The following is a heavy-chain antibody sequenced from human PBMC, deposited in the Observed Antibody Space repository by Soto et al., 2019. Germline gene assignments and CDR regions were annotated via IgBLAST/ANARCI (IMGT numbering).Heavy chain of an antibody. J-gene: IGHJ6*02. Sequence: QVQLVQSGAEVKKPGASVKVSCKASGYTFTGYYMHWVRQAPGQGLEWMGWINPNSGGTNYAQKFQGRVTMTRDTSISTAYMELSRLRSDDTAVYYCARGYLSGDSSGWYFYYYYYGMDVWGQGTTVTVSS. CDR1: GYTFTGYY. D-gene: IGHD6-19*01. V-gene: IGHV1-2*02. CDR3: ARGYLSGDSSGWYFYYYYYGMDV. CDR2: INPNSGGT.